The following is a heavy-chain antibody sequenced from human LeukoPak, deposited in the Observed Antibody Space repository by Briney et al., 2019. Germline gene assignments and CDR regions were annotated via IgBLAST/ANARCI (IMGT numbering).Heavy chain of an antibody. Sequence: WRSLRLSCAASGFTFSSYGMRWVRQAPGKGLEWVADIWYDGSNKYYADSVKVRFTISRDNSKNTLYLQMNSLRAEDTAVYYCARGLPYYYDSSGYFPLDYWGQGTLVTVSS. CDR2: IWYDGSNK. J-gene: IGHJ4*02. V-gene: IGHV3-33*01. D-gene: IGHD3-22*01. CDR1: GFTFSSYG. CDR3: ARGLPYYYDSSGYFPLDY.